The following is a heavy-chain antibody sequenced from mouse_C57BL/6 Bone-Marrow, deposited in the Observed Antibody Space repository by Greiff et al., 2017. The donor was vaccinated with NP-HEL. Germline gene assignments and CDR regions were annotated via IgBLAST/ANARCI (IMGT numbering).Heavy chain of an antibody. CDR1: GFTFSSYA. CDR3: TSRGNYTFAY. D-gene: IGHD2-12*01. V-gene: IGHV5-9-1*02. J-gene: IGHJ3*01. CDR2: ISSGGDYI. Sequence: EVKLMESGEGLVKPGGSLKLSCAASGFTFSSYAMSWVRQTPEKRLEWVAYISSGGDYIYYADTVKGRFTVSRDNARNTLYLQMSSLKSEDTAMYYCTSRGNYTFAYWGQGTLVTVSA.